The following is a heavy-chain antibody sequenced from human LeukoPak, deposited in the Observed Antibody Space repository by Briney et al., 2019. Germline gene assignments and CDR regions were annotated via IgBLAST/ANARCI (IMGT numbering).Heavy chain of an antibody. V-gene: IGHV3-11*04. J-gene: IGHJ4*02. Sequence: SGSGGNTYYADSVKGRFTISRDDAKNSLYLQMNSLRAEDTAVYYCARSKGGVVISDYWGQGLLVTVSS. D-gene: IGHD3-3*01. CDR2: SGSGGNT. CDR3: ARSKGGVVISDY.